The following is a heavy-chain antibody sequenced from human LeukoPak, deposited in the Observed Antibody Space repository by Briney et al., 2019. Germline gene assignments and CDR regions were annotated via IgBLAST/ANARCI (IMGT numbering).Heavy chain of an antibody. Sequence: GGSLRLSCAASGFTFSSYWMSWVRQAPGKGLEWVANIKQDGSEKYYVDSVKGRFTISRDNAKNSLYLQMNSLRAEDTAVYYCARIGQWMDYNWFDPWGQGTLVTVSS. CDR2: IKQDGSEK. J-gene: IGHJ5*02. D-gene: IGHD6-19*01. V-gene: IGHV3-7*01. CDR3: ARIGQWMDYNWFDP. CDR1: GFTFSSYW.